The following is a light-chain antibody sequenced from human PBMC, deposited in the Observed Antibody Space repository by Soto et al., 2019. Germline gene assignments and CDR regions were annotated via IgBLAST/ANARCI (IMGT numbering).Light chain of an antibody. V-gene: IGKV1-5*01. Sequence: DIQMTQSPSTLSASVGDRVTITCRASQSISSCLAWYQQKPGKAPKLLIYDASSLESGVPSRFSGSGSGTEFTLTISSLQPDDFATYYCQQYNSYSPMYTFGQGTKLEIK. J-gene: IGKJ2*01. CDR3: QQYNSYSPMYT. CDR1: QSISSC. CDR2: DAS.